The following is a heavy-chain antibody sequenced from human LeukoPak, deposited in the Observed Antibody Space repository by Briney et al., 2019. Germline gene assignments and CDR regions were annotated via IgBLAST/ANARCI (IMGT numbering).Heavy chain of an antibody. J-gene: IGHJ4*02. CDR1: GFTFSSYA. V-gene: IGHV3-23*01. D-gene: IGHD5-18*01. Sequence: PGGSLRLSCAASGFTFSSYAMTWVRQAPGEGLECVSSISPSGGDTYYADSVQGRFSVSRDDSKNTLYLQMNSLRAEDTAVYYCAKDTAMVKEEYYFDYWGQGTLVTVSS. CDR3: AKDTAMVKEEYYFDY. CDR2: ISPSGGDT.